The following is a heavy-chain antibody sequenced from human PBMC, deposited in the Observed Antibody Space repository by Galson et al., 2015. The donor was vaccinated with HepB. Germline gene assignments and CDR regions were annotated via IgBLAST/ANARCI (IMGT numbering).Heavy chain of an antibody. CDR3: ARGSGGAGDDAFDI. CDR1: GFTFSSYG. J-gene: IGHJ3*02. D-gene: IGHD2-15*01. CDR2: IWYDGSNK. V-gene: IGHV3-33*01. Sequence: SLRLSCAASGFTFSSYGMHWVRQAPGKGLEWVAVIWYDGSNKYYADSVKGRFTISRDNSKNTLYLQMNSLRAEDTAVYYCARGSGGAGDDAFDIWGQGTMVTVSS.